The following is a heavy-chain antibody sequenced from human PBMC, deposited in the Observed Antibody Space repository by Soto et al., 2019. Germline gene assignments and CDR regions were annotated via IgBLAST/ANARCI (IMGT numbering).Heavy chain of an antibody. J-gene: IGHJ6*02. CDR1: GDSVSSNSAA. Sequence: PSQTLSLTCAISGDSVSSNSAAWNWNRQSPSRGLEWLGRTYYRSKWYNDYAVSVKSRITINPDTSKNQFSPQLNSVTPEDTAVYYCASSMDSYYSMDVWGQGTTDTVSS. CDR2: TYYRSKWYN. V-gene: IGHV6-1*01. D-gene: IGHD2-2*01. CDR3: ASSMDSYYSMDV.